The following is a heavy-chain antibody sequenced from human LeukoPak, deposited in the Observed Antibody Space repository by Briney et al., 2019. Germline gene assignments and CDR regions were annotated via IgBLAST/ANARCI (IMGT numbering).Heavy chain of an antibody. CDR3: AREGQWLVPWAAFDI. J-gene: IGHJ3*02. D-gene: IGHD6-19*01. CDR2: INHSGST. CDR1: GGSFSGYY. V-gene: IGHV4-34*01. Sequence: SETLSLTCAVYGGSFSGYYRSWIRQPPGKGLEWIGEINHSGSTNYNPSLKSRVTISVDTSKNQFSLKLSSVTAADTAVYYCAREGQWLVPWAAFDIWGQGTMVTVSS.